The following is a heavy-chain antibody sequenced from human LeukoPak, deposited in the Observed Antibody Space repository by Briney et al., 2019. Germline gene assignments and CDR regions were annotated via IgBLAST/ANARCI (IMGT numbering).Heavy chain of an antibody. Sequence: GGSLRLSCAASGFTFSSYGMHWVRQAPGKGLEWVAVIWYDGSNKYYADSVKGRFTISRDNSENTLYLQMNSLRAEDTAVYYCAREWSYCSSTSCYPDYWGQGTLVTVSS. CDR1: GFTFSSYG. CDR3: AREWSYCSSTSCYPDY. CDR2: IWYDGSNK. J-gene: IGHJ4*02. D-gene: IGHD2-2*01. V-gene: IGHV3-33*01.